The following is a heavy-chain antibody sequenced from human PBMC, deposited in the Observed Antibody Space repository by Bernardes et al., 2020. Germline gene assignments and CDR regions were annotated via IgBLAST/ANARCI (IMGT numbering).Heavy chain of an antibody. D-gene: IGHD1-26*01. CDR2: IKQDGSEK. J-gene: IGHJ4*02. CDR3: ARDSGLVGATRALQNFDY. Sequence: GRSLRLSCAASGFTFSSYWMSWVRQAPGKGLEWVANIKQDGSEKYYVDSVKGRFTISRDNAKNSLYLQMNSLRAEDTAVYYCARDSGLVGATRALQNFDYWGQGTLVTVSS. V-gene: IGHV3-7*03. CDR1: GFTFSSYW.